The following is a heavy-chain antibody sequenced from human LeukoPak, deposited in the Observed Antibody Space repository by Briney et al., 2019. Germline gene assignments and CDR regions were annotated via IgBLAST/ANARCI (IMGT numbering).Heavy chain of an antibody. D-gene: IGHD3-22*01. Sequence: SETLSLTCAVYGGSFSGYYWSWIRQPPGKGLEWIGEINHSGSTNYNPSLKSRVTISVDTSKNQFSLKLSSVTAADTAVYYCARASYYYDSSGYYYFHLGRSFDYWGQGTLVTVSS. V-gene: IGHV4-34*01. CDR3: ARASYYYDSSGYYYFHLGRSFDY. CDR1: GGSFSGYY. J-gene: IGHJ4*02. CDR2: INHSGST.